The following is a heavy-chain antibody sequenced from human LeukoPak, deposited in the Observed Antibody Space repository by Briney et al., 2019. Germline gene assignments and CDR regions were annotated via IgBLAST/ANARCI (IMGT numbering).Heavy chain of an antibody. D-gene: IGHD6-13*01. CDR3: AKERIAAAGFDY. CDR1: GFTFSSYG. V-gene: IGHV3-30*18. CDR2: ISYDGSNK. Sequence: PGRSLRLSCAASGFTFSSYGMHWVRQAPGKGLEGVAVISYDGSNKYYADSVKGRFTISRDNSKNTLYLQMNSLRAEDTAVYYCAKERIAAAGFDYWGQGTLVTVSS. J-gene: IGHJ4*02.